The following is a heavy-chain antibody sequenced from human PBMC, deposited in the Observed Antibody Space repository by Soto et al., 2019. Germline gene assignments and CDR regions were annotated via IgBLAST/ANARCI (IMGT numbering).Heavy chain of an antibody. CDR1: GYTLTELS. Sequence: ASVKVSCKVSGYTLTELSMHWVRQAPGKGLEWMGGFDLEDGETIYAQKLQGRVTMTENTSTDTAYMEMSSLKSEDTAVYYCARVLGRLDYYYYGMDVWGQGTTVTVSS. D-gene: IGHD3-10*01. J-gene: IGHJ6*02. CDR3: ARVLGRLDYYYYGMDV. CDR2: FDLEDGET. V-gene: IGHV1-24*01.